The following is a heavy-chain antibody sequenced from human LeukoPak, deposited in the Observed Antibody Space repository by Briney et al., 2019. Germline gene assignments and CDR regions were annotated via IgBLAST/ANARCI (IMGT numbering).Heavy chain of an antibody. V-gene: IGHV3-7*03. CDR3: ARENYFSFDY. Sequence: GGSLRLSCAASGFTFSTYWMTWVRQAPGKGLEWVANIKPDGSEKYYVDSVKGRCTISRDNIRNSLDLQMNSLRAEDTAVYCCARENYFSFDYWGQGALVTVSS. CDR1: GFTFSTYW. J-gene: IGHJ4*02. D-gene: IGHD3-16*01. CDR2: IKPDGSEK.